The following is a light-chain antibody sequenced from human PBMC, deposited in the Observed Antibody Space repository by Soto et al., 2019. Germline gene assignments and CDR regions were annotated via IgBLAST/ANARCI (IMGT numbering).Light chain of an antibody. Sequence: PGERSSLSCWASQSISSSFLAWYQQKPGQAPRLLIYGASSRATSIPDRFSGTGSETDFTLTISRLEPEDFAVYYCQQYDNSPINFGQGTRLEIK. CDR3: QQYDNSPIN. CDR1: QSISSSF. J-gene: IGKJ5*01. V-gene: IGKV3-20*01. CDR2: GAS.